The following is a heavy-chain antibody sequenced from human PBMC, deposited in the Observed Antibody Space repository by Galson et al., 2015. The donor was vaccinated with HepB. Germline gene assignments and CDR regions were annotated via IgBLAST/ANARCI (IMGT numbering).Heavy chain of an antibody. CDR1: GFTFSDYW. CDR2: INGDGSDT. CDR3: GRGGHYNTDSPAY. J-gene: IGHJ4*02. Sequence: SLRLSCAASGFTFSDYWMRWVRQVPGEGLVWVSRINGDGSDTTYADSVKGRFTISRDNAKNTLYLQMSGLRAEDTAVFYCGRGGHYNTDSPAYWGQGTLVTVS. V-gene: IGHV3-74*01. D-gene: IGHD3-10*01.